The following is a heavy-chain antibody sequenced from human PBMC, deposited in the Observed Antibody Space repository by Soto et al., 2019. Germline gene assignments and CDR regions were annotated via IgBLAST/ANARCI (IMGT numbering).Heavy chain of an antibody. J-gene: IGHJ6*02. CDR2: ISAHNGNT. Sequence: QVQLVQSGAEVKKPGASVKVSCKASGYTFTSYGISWVRQAPGQGLEWMGWISAHNGNTNYAQKLQGRVTMTTDTSTSTAYMELRSLRSDDTAVYYCAINPTITGGPHKMNYYYYGMDVWGQGTTVTVSS. D-gene: IGHD1-20*01. CDR1: GYTFTSYG. CDR3: AINPTITGGPHKMNYYYYGMDV. V-gene: IGHV1-18*01.